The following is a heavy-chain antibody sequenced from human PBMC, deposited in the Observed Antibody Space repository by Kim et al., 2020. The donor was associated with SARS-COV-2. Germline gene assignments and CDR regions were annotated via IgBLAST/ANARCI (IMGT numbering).Heavy chain of an antibody. CDR3: ARDTRSLWFGELLFNWFDP. V-gene: IGHV4-39*07. J-gene: IGHJ5*02. CDR2: IYYSGST. D-gene: IGHD3-10*01. Sequence: SETLSLTCTVSGGSISSSSYYWGWIRQPPGKGLEWIGSIYYSGSTYYNPSLKSRVTISVDTSKNQFSLKLSSVTAADTAVYYCARDTRSLWFGELLFNWFDPWGQGTLVTVSS. CDR1: GGSISSSSYY.